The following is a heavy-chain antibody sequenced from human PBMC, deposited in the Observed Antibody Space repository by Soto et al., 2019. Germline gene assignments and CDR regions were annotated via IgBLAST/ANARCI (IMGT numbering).Heavy chain of an antibody. CDR3: ARADGSTFDS. V-gene: IGHV4-34*01. Sequence: HVQLQQWGAGLLKPSATMSLKCAAYAVSFSGYYWSRIGRPPGKGLEWIWEINHSGSTKYNPSLTSRVNISVATSKNQFSLKLSAVTAAGTAVYYCARADGSTFDSWGQGTLVTFSS. D-gene: IGHD2-2*01. CDR1: AVSFSGYY. CDR2: INHSGST. J-gene: IGHJ4*02.